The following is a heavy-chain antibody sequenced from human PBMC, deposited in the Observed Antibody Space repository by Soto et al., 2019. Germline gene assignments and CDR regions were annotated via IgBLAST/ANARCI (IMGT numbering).Heavy chain of an antibody. D-gene: IGHD3-10*01. CDR2: IYPGDSDT. CDR3: ARQGITMVRGVIPNDAFDI. J-gene: IGHJ3*02. V-gene: IGHV5-51*01. CDR1: GYSFTSYW. Sequence: GESLKISCKGSGYSFTSYWIGWVRQIPGKGLEWMGIIYPGDSDTRYSPSFQGQVTISADKSISTAYLQWSSLKASDTAMYYCARQGITMVRGVIPNDAFDIWGQGTMVTVSS.